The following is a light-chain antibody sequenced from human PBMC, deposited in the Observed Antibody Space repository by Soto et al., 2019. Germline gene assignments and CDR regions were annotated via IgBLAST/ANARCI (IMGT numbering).Light chain of an antibody. Sequence: DIQMTQSPSTLSASLGDRVTITCRASQSISSWLAWYQQKPGKAPKLLIYDASSLQSGVPSRFRGSGSGTEFTLTISSPQPDDFETYYCQQYNSYLWTFGQGTKVDIK. J-gene: IGKJ1*01. CDR2: DAS. CDR3: QQYNSYLWT. CDR1: QSISSW. V-gene: IGKV1-5*01.